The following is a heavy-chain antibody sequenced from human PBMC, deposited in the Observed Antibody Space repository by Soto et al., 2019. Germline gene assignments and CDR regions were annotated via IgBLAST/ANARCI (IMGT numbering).Heavy chain of an antibody. D-gene: IGHD1-26*01. Sequence: GGSLRLSCAASGFTFSSYAMSWVRQAPGKGLEWVSAISGSGGSTYYADSVKDRFTISRDNSKNTLYLQMNSLRAEDTAVYYCAKNCGSYYVGWFDPWGQGTLVPGSS. CDR2: ISGSGGST. J-gene: IGHJ5*02. V-gene: IGHV3-23*01. CDR3: AKNCGSYYVGWFDP. CDR1: GFTFSSYA.